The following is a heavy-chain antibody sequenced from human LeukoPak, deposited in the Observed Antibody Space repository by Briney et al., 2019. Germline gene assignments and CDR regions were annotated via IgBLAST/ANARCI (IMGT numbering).Heavy chain of an antibody. V-gene: IGHV3-21*01. CDR1: GFTFSTYS. Sequence: GSLRLSCAASGFTFSTYSMNWVRQAPGKGLEWVSSISSSSSYIYYADSVKGRFTISRDNAKNSLYLQMNSLRAEDTAVYYCARDHCSSTSCYYYFDYWGQGTLVTVSS. J-gene: IGHJ4*02. CDR3: ARDHCSSTSCYYYFDY. D-gene: IGHD2-2*01. CDR2: ISSSSSYI.